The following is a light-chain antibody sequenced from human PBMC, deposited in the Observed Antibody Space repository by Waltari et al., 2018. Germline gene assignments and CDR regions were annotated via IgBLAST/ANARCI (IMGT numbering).Light chain of an antibody. CDR2: AHY. CDR1: STNIGINT. Sequence: QSVLTQPPLASGTPGQRVTISCSGNSTNIGINTVTCYQQLPGTSPKPLIYAHYHRPSGVPDRFSASKSDTSVSLAISGLQSEDEADYFCATWDDSLNGRVFGGGTKLAVL. J-gene: IGLJ3*02. V-gene: IGLV1-44*01. CDR3: ATWDDSLNGRV.